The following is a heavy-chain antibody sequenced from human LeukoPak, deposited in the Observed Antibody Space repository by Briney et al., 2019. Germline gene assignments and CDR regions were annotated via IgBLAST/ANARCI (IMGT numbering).Heavy chain of an antibody. V-gene: IGHV3-23*01. CDR3: AKTNGYFDQ. CDR2: ISGSGETT. J-gene: IGHJ4*02. Sequence: PGGSLRLSCAASGFTFSSYGMTWLRQTPAKGLEWVSAISGSGETTYYSDSVEGRFTISRDNSKNTLFLQMNSLRVEDAAMYYCAKTNGYFDQWGQGTLVAVSS. D-gene: IGHD2-8*01. CDR1: GFTFSSYG.